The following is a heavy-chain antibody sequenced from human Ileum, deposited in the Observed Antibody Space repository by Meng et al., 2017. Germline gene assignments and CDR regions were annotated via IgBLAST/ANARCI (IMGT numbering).Heavy chain of an antibody. V-gene: IGHV1-8*01. CDR2: MNTNSGNT. CDR1: GYTFTSYD. J-gene: IGHJ5*02. Sequence: VQLVQSGAEVKKPGAPVKVSCKASGYTFTSYDINWVRQATGQGLEWMGWMNTNSGNTEYVQKFQGRVTMTRNTSISTAYMELSSLRSEDTAVYYCARVRDNEFDLWGQGTLVTVSS. D-gene: IGHD2-21*01. CDR3: ARVRDNEFDL.